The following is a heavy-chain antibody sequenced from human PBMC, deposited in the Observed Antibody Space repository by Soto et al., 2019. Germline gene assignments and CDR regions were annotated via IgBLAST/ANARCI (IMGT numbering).Heavy chain of an antibody. J-gene: IGHJ5*02. D-gene: IGHD2-15*01. CDR2: IYGGGST. Sequence: EVQLVESGGGLVQPGGSLRLSCAASGFTVSSNYMSWVRQAPGKGLEWVSVIYGGGSTYYADSVKGRFTISRDNSKNTLYLQMNSLRAEDTAVYYCAREGCSGANCYGWFDPWGQGTLVTVSS. CDR1: GFTVSSNY. V-gene: IGHV3-66*01. CDR3: AREGCSGANCYGWFDP.